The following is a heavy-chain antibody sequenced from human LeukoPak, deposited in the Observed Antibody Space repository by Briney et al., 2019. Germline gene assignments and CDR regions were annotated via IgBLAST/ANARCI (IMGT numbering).Heavy chain of an antibody. CDR3: ASSGWSDAFDM. D-gene: IGHD6-19*01. J-gene: IGHJ3*02. Sequence: SQTLSLTCAISGDSVSSDSGVWNWIRQSPSRGLEWLGRTYYRSKWYSDYAVSVKSRMTINADTSKNQFSLRVKSVTPEDTAIYYCASSGWSDAFDMWGPGTMVIVSS. CDR1: GDSVSSDSGV. CDR2: TYYRSKWYS. V-gene: IGHV6-1*01.